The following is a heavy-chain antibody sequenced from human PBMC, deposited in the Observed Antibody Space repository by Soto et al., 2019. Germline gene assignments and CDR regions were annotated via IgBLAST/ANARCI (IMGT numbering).Heavy chain of an antibody. CDR1: GYSFPTYW. CDR3: ARSRVSTPRLEDPFDI. Sequence: GESLKISCKGSGYSFPTYWLAWVLQRPGRGLEYMGIIYPGDSDSRYSPAFQGQVTISADKSINTAYLQWTSLKASDTAIYYCARSRVSTPRLEDPFDIWGQGTMVTVSS. V-gene: IGHV5-51*01. J-gene: IGHJ3*02. D-gene: IGHD5-12*01. CDR2: IYPGDSDS.